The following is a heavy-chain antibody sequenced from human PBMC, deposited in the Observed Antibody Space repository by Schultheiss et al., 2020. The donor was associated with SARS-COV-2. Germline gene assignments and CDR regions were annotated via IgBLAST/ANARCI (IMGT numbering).Heavy chain of an antibody. V-gene: IGHV4-61*01. D-gene: IGHD6-13*01. CDR1: GYSISSGYY. J-gene: IGHJ4*02. CDR3: ARVLAAAETGAPLLHFDY. CDR2: IYYSGST. Sequence: GSLRLSCTVSGYSISSGYYWGWIRQPPGKGLEWIGYIYYSGSTNYNPSLKSRVTISVDTSKNQFSLKLSSVTAADTAVYYCARVLAAAETGAPLLHFDYWGQGTLVTVSS.